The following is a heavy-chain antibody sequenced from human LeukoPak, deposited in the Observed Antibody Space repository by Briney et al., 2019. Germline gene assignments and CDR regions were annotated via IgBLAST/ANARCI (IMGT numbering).Heavy chain of an antibody. V-gene: IGHV3-23*01. CDR2: ISGSGGST. J-gene: IGHJ4*02. CDR3: AKAGHSFGETRATYYFDY. CDR1: GFTFSSYA. D-gene: IGHD3-10*01. Sequence: GGSLRLSCAASGFTFSSYAMSWVRQAPGKGLEWVSAISGSGGSTYYADSVKGRFTISRDNSKNTLYLQMNSLRAEDTAVYYCAKAGHSFGETRATYYFDYWGQGTLVTVSS.